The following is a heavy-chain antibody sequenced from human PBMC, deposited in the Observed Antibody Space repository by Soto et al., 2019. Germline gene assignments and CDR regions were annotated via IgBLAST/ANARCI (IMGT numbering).Heavy chain of an antibody. CDR3: ARGWGIAHGMDV. V-gene: IGHV4-59*01. D-gene: IGHD6-13*01. Sequence: SETLSLTCTVSGGSISSYYWSWIRQPPGKGLEWIGYIYYSGSTNYNPSLKSRVTISVDTSKNQFSLKLSSVTAADTAVYYCARGWGIAHGMDVWGQGTTVTVSS. CDR1: GGSISSYY. CDR2: IYYSGST. J-gene: IGHJ6*02.